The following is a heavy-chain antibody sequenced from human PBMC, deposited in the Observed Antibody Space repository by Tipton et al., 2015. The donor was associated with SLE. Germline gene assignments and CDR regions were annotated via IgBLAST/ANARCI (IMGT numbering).Heavy chain of an antibody. CDR1: GDSFISSGFF. D-gene: IGHD3-22*01. J-gene: IGHJ4*02. Sequence: TLSLTCTFSGDSFISSGFFWGWIRQAPGKELEWIGSISSGGSTSYNPSLNSRLTISLDTSKNQFSLRLTSVTAADTAVYYCARIGWYYYDSSGLIDYWGQGTLVTVSS. V-gene: IGHV4-39*07. CDR2: ISSGGST. CDR3: ARIGWYYYDSSGLIDY.